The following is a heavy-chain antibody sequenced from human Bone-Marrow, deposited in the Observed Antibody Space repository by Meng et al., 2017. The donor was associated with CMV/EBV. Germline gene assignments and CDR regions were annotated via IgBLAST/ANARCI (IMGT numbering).Heavy chain of an antibody. CDR1: GYTFSSYY. CDR2: INPSGGSA. CDR3: ARSSQVTKYYFDY. Sequence: ASVKVSCKASGYTFSSYYMHWVRQAPGQGLEWMGIINPSGGSATYAQKFQGRVTVTRDTSTITVYMELSSLRSEDTAVYYCARSSQVTKYYFDYCGQGTLVTVSS. V-gene: IGHV1-46*01. J-gene: IGHJ4*02.